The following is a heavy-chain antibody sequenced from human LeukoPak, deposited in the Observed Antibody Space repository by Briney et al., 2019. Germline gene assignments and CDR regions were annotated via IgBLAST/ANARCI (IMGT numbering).Heavy chain of an antibody. CDR2: ISYDGSNK. V-gene: IGHV3-30*18. CDR3: AKDSGIAVAGTLRAFDI. CDR1: GFTFSSYG. D-gene: IGHD6-19*01. Sequence: PGGSLRLSCAPFGFTFSSYGMHWVRQAPGKGLEWVAVISYDGSNKYFADSVKGRFTISRDNSKNTLYLQVNSLRAEDTAVYYCAKDSGIAVAGTLRAFDIWGQGTMVTVSS. J-gene: IGHJ3*02.